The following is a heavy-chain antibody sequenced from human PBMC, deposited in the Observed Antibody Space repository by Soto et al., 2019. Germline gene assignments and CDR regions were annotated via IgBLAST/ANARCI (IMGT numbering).Heavy chain of an antibody. CDR3: ARGVTPMDV. Sequence: QVQLVQSGAEVKKPGASVKVSCKASGYTFTSYGISWVRQAPGQGLEWMGWISAYNGKTNYAQKVKXXXTXXTDTATSTACMELRSLRSDDTAVYYCARGVTPMDVWGQGTTVTVSS. CDR1: GYTFTSYG. J-gene: IGHJ6*02. D-gene: IGHD4-4*01. CDR2: ISAYNGKT. V-gene: IGHV1-18*01.